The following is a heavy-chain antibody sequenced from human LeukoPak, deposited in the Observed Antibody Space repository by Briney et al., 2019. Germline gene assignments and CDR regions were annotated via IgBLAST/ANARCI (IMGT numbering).Heavy chain of an antibody. CDR3: AKDPYVDIVALFDY. CDR1: GFTFSSYA. J-gene: IGHJ4*02. CDR2: ISGSGGST. D-gene: IGHD5-12*01. Sequence: PRGSLRLSCAASGFTFSSYAMSWVRQAPGKGLEWVSAISGSGGSTYYADSVKGRFTISRDNSKNTLYLQMNSLRAEDTAVYYCAKDPYVDIVALFDYWGQGTLVTVSS. V-gene: IGHV3-23*01.